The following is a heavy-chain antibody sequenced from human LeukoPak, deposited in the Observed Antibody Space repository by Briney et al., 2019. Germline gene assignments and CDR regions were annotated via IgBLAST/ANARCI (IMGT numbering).Heavy chain of an antibody. CDR3: ARAPIIGRYGSGSYIEN. CDR2: IYYSGNT. V-gene: IGHV4-39*07. J-gene: IGHJ4*02. Sequence: TASETLSLTCTVSGGSISSSSYYWGWIRQPPGKGLEWIGTIYYSGNTYYNPSLKSRVTISVDKSKNQFSLKLSSVTAADTAVYYCARAPIIGRYGSGSYIENWGQGTLVTVSS. CDR1: GGSISSSSYY. D-gene: IGHD3-10*01.